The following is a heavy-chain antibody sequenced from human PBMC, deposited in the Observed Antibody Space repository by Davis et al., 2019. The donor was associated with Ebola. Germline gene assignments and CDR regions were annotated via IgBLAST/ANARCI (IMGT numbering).Heavy chain of an antibody. CDR3: AKDQGDSSSSIIYYYYGMDV. CDR1: GFTFSSYG. V-gene: IGHV3-30*18. D-gene: IGHD6-6*01. Sequence: GGSLRLSCAASGFTFSSYGMHWVRQAPGKGLEWVAVISYDGSNKYYADSEKGRFTISRDNSKNTLYLQMNSLRAEDTAVYYCAKDQGDSSSSIIYYYYGMDVWGQGTTVTVSS. J-gene: IGHJ6*02. CDR2: ISYDGSNK.